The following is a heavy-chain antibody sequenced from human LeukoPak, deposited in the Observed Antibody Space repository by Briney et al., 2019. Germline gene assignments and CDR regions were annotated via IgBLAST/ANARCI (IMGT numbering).Heavy chain of an antibody. D-gene: IGHD3-22*01. J-gene: IGHJ4*02. CDR2: INPNSGGT. CDR3: AEANYYDSSGYYLM. Sequence: ASVKVCCKASGYTFTGYYMHWVRQAPGQGLGWMGWINPNSGGTNYAQKFQGRVTMTRDTSISTAYMELSRLRSGDTAVYYCAEANYYDSSGYYLMWGQGTLVTVSS. CDR1: GYTFTGYY. V-gene: IGHV1-2*02.